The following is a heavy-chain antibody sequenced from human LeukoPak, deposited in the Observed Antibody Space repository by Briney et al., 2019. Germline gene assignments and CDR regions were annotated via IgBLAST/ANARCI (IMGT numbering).Heavy chain of an antibody. CDR2: INPSGGST. CDR1: GYTFTSYY. J-gene: IGHJ3*02. D-gene: IGHD1-1*01. CDR3: ARAVGNDVGAFDI. V-gene: IGHV1-46*03. Sequence: ASVNVSCKASGYTFTSYYMHWVRQAPGQGLEWMGIINPSGGSTSYAQKFQGRVTMTRDTSTSTVYMELSSLRSEDTAVYYCARAVGNDVGAFDIWGQGTMVTVSS.